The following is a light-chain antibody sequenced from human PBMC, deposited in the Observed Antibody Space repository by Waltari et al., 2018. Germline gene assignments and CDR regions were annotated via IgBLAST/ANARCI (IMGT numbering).Light chain of an antibody. CDR1: QRVLHNSNNKTY. CDR2: WAS. Sequence: DIVMAQSPESLAVSLGERATINCKSSQRVLHNSNNKTYLAWSRQKPGQPPELLIFWASTRETGVPYRCSGSGSGTDFTLTISSLQAEDVAVYYCQQYYNTPPWTFGQGTRVEIK. J-gene: IGKJ1*01. V-gene: IGKV4-1*01. CDR3: QQYYNTPPWT.